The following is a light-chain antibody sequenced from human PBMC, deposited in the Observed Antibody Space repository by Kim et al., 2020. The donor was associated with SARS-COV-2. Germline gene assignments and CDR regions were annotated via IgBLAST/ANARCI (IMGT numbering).Light chain of an antibody. V-gene: IGLV6-57*02. CDR1: GGGLASND. CDR3: QSYDRSSVV. J-gene: IGLJ2*01. Sequence: GETVPTSWTGTGGGLASNDVQWYQQRRGGAPTTVIYEDTQRPSGVPDRFSGSIDSSSNSASLTISGLKTEDEADYYCQSYDRSSVVFGGGTKLTVL. CDR2: EDT.